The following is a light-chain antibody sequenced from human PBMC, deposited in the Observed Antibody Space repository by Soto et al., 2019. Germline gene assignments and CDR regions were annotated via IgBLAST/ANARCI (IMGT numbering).Light chain of an antibody. CDR1: QDIRND. CDR3: LQDTNYPFT. Sequence: AIQMTQSPSSLSASVGDRVTITCRASQDIRNDLGWYQQKPGKAPKLLIYAASSLQGGAPSRFSGTGSGTDFTLTISSLQPEDFATYYCLQDTNYPFTFGPGTKVDIK. CDR2: AAS. V-gene: IGKV1-6*01. J-gene: IGKJ3*01.